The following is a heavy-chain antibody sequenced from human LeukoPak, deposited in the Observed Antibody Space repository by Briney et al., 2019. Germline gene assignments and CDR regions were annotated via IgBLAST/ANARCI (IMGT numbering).Heavy chain of an antibody. V-gene: IGHV4-39*07. Sequence: SETLSLTCTVSGGSISSSSYYWGWIRQPPGKGLEWIGSIYYSGSTYYNPSLKSRVTISVDTSKNQFSLKLSSVTAADTAVYYCARWYYCGSGRRQFDYWGQGTLVTVSS. CDR2: IYYSGST. CDR1: GGSISSSSYY. CDR3: ARWYYCGSGRRQFDY. J-gene: IGHJ4*02. D-gene: IGHD3-10*01.